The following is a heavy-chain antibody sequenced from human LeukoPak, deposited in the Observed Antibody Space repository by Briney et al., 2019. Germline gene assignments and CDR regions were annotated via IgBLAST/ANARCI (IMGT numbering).Heavy chain of an antibody. D-gene: IGHD3-16*01. CDR2: IYYSGST. V-gene: IGHV4-39*01. J-gene: IGHJ4*02. Sequence: PSETLSLTCTVSGGSISSSSYYWGWIRQPPGKGLEWIGSIYYSGSTYYNPSLKSRVTISVDTSKNQFSLKLSSVTAADTADCAAVASRVSRRGIPTDYWGQGTLVTVSS. CDR3: VASRVSRRGIPTDY. CDR1: GGSISSSSYY.